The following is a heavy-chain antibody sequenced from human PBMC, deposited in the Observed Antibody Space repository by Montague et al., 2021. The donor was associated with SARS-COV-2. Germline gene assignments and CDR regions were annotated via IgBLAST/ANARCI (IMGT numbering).Heavy chain of an antibody. D-gene: IGHD4-17*01. V-gene: IGHV6-1*01. CDR3: ARDGDYGGTWYSFLQN. Sequence: CAISGDSVSGDTAAWHWIRQSPSIGLEWLGGTFYRSQWHTDSAASVRSRISFSGDISKNQFSLHLNSVTPEDTAIYYCARDGDYGGTWYSFLQNWGQGTLVIVSS. J-gene: IGHJ1*01. CDR1: GDSVSGDTAA. CDR2: TFYRSQWHT.